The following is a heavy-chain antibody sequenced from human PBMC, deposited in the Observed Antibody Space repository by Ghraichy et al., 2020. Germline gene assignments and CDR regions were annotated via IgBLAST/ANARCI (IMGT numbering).Heavy chain of an antibody. D-gene: IGHD2-2*02. CDR2: ISGSGGST. CDR1: GFTFSSYA. Sequence: GGSLRLSCAASGFTFSSYAMSWVRQAPGKGLEWVSAISGSGGSTYYADSVKGRFTISRDNSKNTLYLQMNSLRAEDTAVYYCAKDPWQGVSQYPIDYWGQGTLVTVSS. J-gene: IGHJ4*02. V-gene: IGHV3-23*01. CDR3: AKDPWQGVSQYPIDY.